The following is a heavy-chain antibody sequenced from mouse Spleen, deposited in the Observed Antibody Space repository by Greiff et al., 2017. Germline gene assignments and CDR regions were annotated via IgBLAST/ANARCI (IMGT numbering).Heavy chain of an antibody. Sequence: QVQLKQPGAELVMPGASVKLSCKASGYTFTSYWMHWVKQRPGQGLEWIGEIDPSDSYTNYNQKFKGKATLTVDKSSSTAYMQLSSLTSEDSAVYYCARCVGGYDGGFAYWGQGTLVTVSA. CDR2: IDPSDSYT. D-gene: IGHD2-2*01. CDR3: ARCVGGYDGGFAY. V-gene: IGHV1-69*01. J-gene: IGHJ3*01. CDR1: GYTFTSYW.